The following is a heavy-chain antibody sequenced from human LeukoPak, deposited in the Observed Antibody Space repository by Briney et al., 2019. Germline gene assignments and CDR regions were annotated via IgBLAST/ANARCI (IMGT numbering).Heavy chain of an antibody. CDR3: ARGRFRSTWYFDF. Sequence: SETLSLTCTLSGGSISSAGSYYWGWIRQPPGRGLEWIGSMSHSGSTYFNPSLESRGSILLDTSKRQFSLKVTSVSAADTAVYYCARGRFRSTWYFDFWGQGVLVTVSS. CDR1: GGSISSAGSYY. J-gene: IGHJ4*02. CDR2: MSHSGST. D-gene: IGHD6-13*01. V-gene: IGHV4-39*07.